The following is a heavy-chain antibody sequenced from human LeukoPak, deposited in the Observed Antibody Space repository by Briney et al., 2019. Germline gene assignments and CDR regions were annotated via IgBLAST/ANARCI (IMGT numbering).Heavy chain of an antibody. Sequence: GGSLRLSCAASGFTFSSYAMSWVHQAPGKGLEWVSAISGSGGSTYYADSVKGRFTISRDNSKNTLYLQMNSLRAEDTAVYYCAKGLSLWSYYFDYWGQGTLVTVSS. J-gene: IGHJ4*02. D-gene: IGHD2/OR15-2a*01. V-gene: IGHV3-23*01. CDR2: ISGSGGST. CDR3: AKGLSLWSYYFDY. CDR1: GFTFSSYA.